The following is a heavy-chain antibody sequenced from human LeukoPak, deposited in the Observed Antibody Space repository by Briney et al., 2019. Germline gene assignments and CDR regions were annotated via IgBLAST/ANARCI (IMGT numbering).Heavy chain of an antibody. CDR3: ANENYYGSGSYYPAFDI. D-gene: IGHD3-10*01. Sequence: GGSLRLPCAASGFTFRSYAMSWVRQAPGKGLEGVSAISDSGGSTYYADSVKGRFTISRDNSKNTLYLQMNSLRAEDTAVYYCANENYYGSGSYYPAFDIWGQGTMVTVSS. CDR1: GFTFRSYA. V-gene: IGHV3-23*01. CDR2: ISDSGGST. J-gene: IGHJ3*02.